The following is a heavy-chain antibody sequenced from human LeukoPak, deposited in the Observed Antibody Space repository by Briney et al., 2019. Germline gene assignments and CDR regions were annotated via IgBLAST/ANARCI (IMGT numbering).Heavy chain of an antibody. CDR1: GYTFSTYG. Sequence: ASVKVSCKTSGYTFSTYGVNWVRQAPGQGIQWLGWMSGHTGNTNYAENFLGRISLTTDTSATTAYMELRSLTSDATPVDYYSRDLSSGGWYLEFDYWGQGSLVTVAS. J-gene: IGHJ4*02. CDR2: MSGHTGNT. CDR3: SRDLSSGGWYLEFDY. V-gene: IGHV1-18*01. D-gene: IGHD6-19*01.